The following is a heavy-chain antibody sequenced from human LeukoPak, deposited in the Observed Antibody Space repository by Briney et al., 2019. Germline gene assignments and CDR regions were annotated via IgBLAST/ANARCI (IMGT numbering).Heavy chain of an antibody. V-gene: IGHV4-34*01. J-gene: IGHJ4*02. CDR3: ARGGWSYYDSSGYDY. CDR1: GGSFSGYY. Sequence: SETLSLTCAVYGGSFSGYYWSWIRQPPGKGLEWIGEINHSGSTNYNPSLKSRVTISVDTSKNQFSLKLSSVTAADTAVYYCARGGWSYYDSSGYDYWGQGTLVTVSS. CDR2: INHSGST. D-gene: IGHD3-22*01.